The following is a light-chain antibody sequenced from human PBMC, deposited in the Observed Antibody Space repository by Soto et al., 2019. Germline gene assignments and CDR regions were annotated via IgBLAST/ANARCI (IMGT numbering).Light chain of an antibody. CDR1: SSDVGGYNY. V-gene: IGLV2-14*01. Sequence: QSALTQPVSVSGSPGQSITISCTGTSSDVGGYNYVSWYQQHPVKAPKLMIYDVTNRPSGVSDRFSGSKSGNTASLTISGLQAEDEADYYCSSYTSSSTPYVFGTGTKLTVL. CDR2: DVT. J-gene: IGLJ1*01. CDR3: SSYTSSSTPYV.